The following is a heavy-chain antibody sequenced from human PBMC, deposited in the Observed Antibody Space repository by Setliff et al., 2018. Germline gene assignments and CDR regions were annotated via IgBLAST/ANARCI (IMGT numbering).Heavy chain of an antibody. V-gene: IGHV4-59*11. CDR1: GDSINNLY. J-gene: IGHJ3*01. CDR3: ARAPLDYSSRAFDF. Sequence: PSETLSLTCSVSGDSINNLYWNWIRQSPGTGLEWIGYIFSDGTTYYNPSLKSRVAMSVDTSKKQFSLSLSAVTAADTAKYYCARAPLDYSSRAFDFWGQGTMVTVSS. CDR2: IFSDGTT. D-gene: IGHD2-15*01.